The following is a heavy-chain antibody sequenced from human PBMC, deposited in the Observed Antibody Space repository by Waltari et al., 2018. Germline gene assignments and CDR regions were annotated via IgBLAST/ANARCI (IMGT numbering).Heavy chain of an antibody. V-gene: IGHV1-46*04. Sequence: QVQLVQSGAEVKKPGASVKVSCRASGYTFTTYYMHWVRQAPGQGFEWMGIINPSGGSTTYAQKLQGRITRTRDTSTSTVYMELSSLRSEDTAVDYCAIYSSGWYPWGQGTLVTVSS. CDR1: GYTFTTYY. CDR3: AIYSSGWYP. D-gene: IGHD6-19*01. CDR2: INPSGGST. J-gene: IGHJ5*02.